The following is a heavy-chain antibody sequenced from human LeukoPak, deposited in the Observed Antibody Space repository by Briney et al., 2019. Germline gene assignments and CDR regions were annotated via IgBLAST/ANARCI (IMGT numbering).Heavy chain of an antibody. CDR2: INPNSGGT. D-gene: IGHD1-26*01. CDR3: ARDLGSPRGY. J-gene: IGHJ4*02. Sequence: GASVKVSCKASGYTFTGYYMHWVRQAPGQGLEWMGWINPNSGGTNYAQKFQGRVTMTRDTSTSTVYMELSSLRSEDTAVYYCARDLGSPRGYWGQGTLVTVSS. CDR1: GYTFTGYY. V-gene: IGHV1-2*02.